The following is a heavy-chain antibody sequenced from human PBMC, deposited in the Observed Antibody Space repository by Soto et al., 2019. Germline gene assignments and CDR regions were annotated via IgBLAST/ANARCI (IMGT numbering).Heavy chain of an antibody. CDR3: ESLPGAFDL. J-gene: IGHJ2*01. Sequence: QVQLQESGPGPVKPSETLSLTCTVSGGSISGYYWSWIRQPPGKGLEWIAYVYSSGSTNYNPSLKGGVYQPEPSPQNQFSLELRPVSAADTAVYYCESLPGAFDLWGRGTLVNVSS. V-gene: IGHV4-59*08. CDR2: VYSSGST. D-gene: IGHD3-10*01. CDR1: GGSISGYY.